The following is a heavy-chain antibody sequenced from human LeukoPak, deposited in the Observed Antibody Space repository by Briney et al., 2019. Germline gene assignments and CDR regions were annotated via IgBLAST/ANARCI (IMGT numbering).Heavy chain of an antibody. V-gene: IGHV4-30-4*01. CDR3: ARDLKRSITMIL. D-gene: IGHD3-22*01. CDR1: SGSISSGDYY. J-gene: IGHJ4*02. Sequence: PSETLSLTCTVSSGSISSGDYYWSWIRQPPGKGLEWIGYIYYSGSTYYNPSLKSRVTISVDTSKNQFSLKLSSVTAADTAVYYCARDLKRSITMILWSQGTLVTVSS. CDR2: IYYSGST.